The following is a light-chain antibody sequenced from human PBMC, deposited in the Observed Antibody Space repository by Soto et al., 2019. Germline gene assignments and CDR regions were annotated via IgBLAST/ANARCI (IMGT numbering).Light chain of an antibody. Sequence: EIVLTQSPGTLSLSPGERATLSCRASQSVSNNFLAWYQQKPGLAPRLLIYTASSRAAGIPDRFSGSGSGTDFTLTISRLEPEDFGVYYCQQYSRSPLSITFGQGTRLEIK. CDR3: QQYSRSPLSIT. J-gene: IGKJ5*01. CDR1: QSVSNNF. CDR2: TAS. V-gene: IGKV3-20*01.